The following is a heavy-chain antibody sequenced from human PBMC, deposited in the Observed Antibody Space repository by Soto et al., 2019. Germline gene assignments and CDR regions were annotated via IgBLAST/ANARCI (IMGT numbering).Heavy chain of an antibody. Sequence: PGGSLRLSCAASGFSFSSYWMSWVRQAPGKGLEWVANIKQDGSEKYYVDSVKGRFTISRDNAKNSLYLQMNSLRAEDTAVYYCARAPAYCGGDCYPNDAFDIWGQGTMVTVSS. D-gene: IGHD2-21*01. V-gene: IGHV3-7*01. J-gene: IGHJ3*02. CDR2: IKQDGSEK. CDR3: ARAPAYCGGDCYPNDAFDI. CDR1: GFSFSSYW.